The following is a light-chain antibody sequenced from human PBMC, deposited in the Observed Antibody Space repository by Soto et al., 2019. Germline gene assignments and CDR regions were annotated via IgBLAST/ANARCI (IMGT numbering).Light chain of an antibody. CDR2: GAV. CDR1: QPIITY. CDR3: QQSYNTPLT. Sequence: DIQMTQSPSSVSASVGDRVTISCRASQPIITYLSWFQQKPGKAPRLLISGAVTLQSGVPSRFSGFGSGTDFTLTINNLQPGDFATYYCQQSYNTPLTFGVGTKVEI. V-gene: IGKV1-39*01. J-gene: IGKJ4*01.